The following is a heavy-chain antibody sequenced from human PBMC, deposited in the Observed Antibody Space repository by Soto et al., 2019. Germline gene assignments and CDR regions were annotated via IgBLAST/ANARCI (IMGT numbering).Heavy chain of an antibody. CDR3: AREHYDSSGYLGSVDY. D-gene: IGHD3-22*01. CDR2: IWYDGSNK. V-gene: IGHV3-33*01. J-gene: IGHJ4*02. Sequence: AGGSLRLSCAASGFTFSSYGMHWVRQAPGKGLEWVAVIWYDGSNKYYADSVKGRFTISRDNSKNTLYLQMNSLRAEDTAVYYCAREHYDSSGYLGSVDYWGQGTLVTVSS. CDR1: GFTFSSYG.